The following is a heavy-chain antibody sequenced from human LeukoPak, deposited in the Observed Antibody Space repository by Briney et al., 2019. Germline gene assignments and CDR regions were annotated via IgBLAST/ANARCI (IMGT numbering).Heavy chain of an antibody. J-gene: IGHJ5*02. CDR1: GGTFSSYA. CDR3: AREGPSQRGTTTGFDP. CDR2: IIPILGIA. D-gene: IGHD1-1*01. V-gene: IGHV1-69*04. Sequence: SVKVSCKASGGTFSSYAISWVRQAPGQGLEWMGRIIPILGIANYAQKFQGRVTITADKSTSTAYMELSSLRSEDTAVYYCAREGPSQRGTTTGFDPWGQGTLVTVSS.